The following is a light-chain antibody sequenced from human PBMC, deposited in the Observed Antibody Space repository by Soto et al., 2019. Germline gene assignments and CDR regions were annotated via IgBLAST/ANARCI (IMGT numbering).Light chain of an antibody. Sequence: QPVLTQPPSASGTPGQRVTISCSGSSSNIGSNTVNWYQQLPGTAPKLLIYSNNQRPSGVPDRFSGSKSGTSASLAISGLQSEDEADYNCAAWDDSLKGSVFGTGTKLTFL. J-gene: IGLJ1*01. CDR1: SSNIGSNT. V-gene: IGLV1-44*01. CDR2: SNN. CDR3: AAWDDSLKGSV.